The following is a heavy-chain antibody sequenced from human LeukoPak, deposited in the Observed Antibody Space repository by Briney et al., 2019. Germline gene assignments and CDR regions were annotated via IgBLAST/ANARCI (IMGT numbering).Heavy chain of an antibody. CDR2: ISGSGGST. D-gene: IGHD6-19*01. CDR1: GFTFSSYA. J-gene: IGHJ4*02. V-gene: IGHV3-23*01. Sequence: GGSLRLSCAASGFTFSSYAVSWVRQAPGKGLEWVSAISGSGGSTYYADSVKGRFTISRDNSKNTLYLQMNSLRAEDTAVYYCAKDLEVHSSGWYSDYWGQGTLVTVSS. CDR3: AKDLEVHSSGWYSDY.